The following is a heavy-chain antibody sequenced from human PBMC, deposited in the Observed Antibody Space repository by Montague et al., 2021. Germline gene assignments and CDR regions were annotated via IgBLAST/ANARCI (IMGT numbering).Heavy chain of an antibody. V-gene: IGHV4-59*08. CDR1: SGSIFHAH. CDR2: MFYGGAT. CDR3: AKQDYFVSGTSYKGFDP. J-gene: IGHJ5*02. Sequence: SETLSLTCTVSSGSIFHAHWSWVRQVPGKGLEWLGSMFYGGATSNNPSLKSRVTMSIDTSTNQFSLKLSFVTAADTAVYYCAKQDYFVSGTSYKGFDPWGQGILVTVSS. D-gene: IGHD3-10*01.